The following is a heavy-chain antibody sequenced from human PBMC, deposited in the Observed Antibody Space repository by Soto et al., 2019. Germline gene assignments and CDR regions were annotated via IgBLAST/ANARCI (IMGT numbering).Heavy chain of an antibody. J-gene: IGHJ6*02. D-gene: IGHD3-3*01. CDR2: ISSSSSYI. CDR3: ARGTYYDFWSGYYGPGYYYYGMDV. CDR1: GFTFSSYS. Sequence: PGGSLRLSCTASGFTFSSYSMNWVRQAPGKGLEWVSSISSSSSYIYYADSVKGRFTISRDNAKNSLYLQMNSLRAEDTAVYYCARGTYYDFWSGYYGPGYYYYGMDVWGQGTTVTVSS. V-gene: IGHV3-21*01.